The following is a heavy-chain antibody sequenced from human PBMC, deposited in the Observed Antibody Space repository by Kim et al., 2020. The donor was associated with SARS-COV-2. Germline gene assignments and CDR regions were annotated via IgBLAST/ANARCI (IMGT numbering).Heavy chain of an antibody. CDR1: GYTFTSYA. CDR3: ARLHYYGSGYYYGMDV. D-gene: IGHD3-10*01. Sequence: ASVKVSCKASGYTFTSYAMHWVRQAPGQRLEWMGWINAGNGNTKYSQKFQGRVTITRDTSASTAYMELSSLRSEDTAVYYCARLHYYGSGYYYGMDVWGQGTTVTVSS. CDR2: INAGNGNT. V-gene: IGHV1-3*01. J-gene: IGHJ6*02.